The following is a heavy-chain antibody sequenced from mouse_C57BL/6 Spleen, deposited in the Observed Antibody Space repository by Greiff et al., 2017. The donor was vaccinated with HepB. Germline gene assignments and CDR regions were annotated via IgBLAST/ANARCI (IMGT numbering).Heavy chain of an antibody. CDR2: IYPGDGDT. J-gene: IGHJ2*01. CDR3: ARITTVVDYYFDY. V-gene: IGHV1-82*01. Sequence: VKLMESGPELVKPGASVKISCKASGYAFSSSWMNWVKQRPGKGLEWIGRIYPGDGDTNYNGKFKGKATLTADKSSSTAYMQLSSLTSEDSAVYFCARITTVVDYYFDYWGQGTTLTVSS. CDR1: GYAFSSSW. D-gene: IGHD1-1*01.